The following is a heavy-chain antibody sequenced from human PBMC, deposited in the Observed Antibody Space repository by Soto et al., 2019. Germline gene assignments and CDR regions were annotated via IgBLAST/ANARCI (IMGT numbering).Heavy chain of an antibody. Sequence: QVQLVQSGAEVKKPGSSVKVSCKASGGTFRNYPFSWVRQAPGQGLEWMGGIIPIVGIPNYAPKFQGRVTITADEATTTVHMELSSLRSEETAVYYCARVLEFRDGYISHFDFWGQGTLVTVSS. V-gene: IGHV1-69*01. CDR3: ARVLEFRDGYISHFDF. CDR2: IIPIVGIP. D-gene: IGHD1-1*01. J-gene: IGHJ4*02. CDR1: GGTFRNYP.